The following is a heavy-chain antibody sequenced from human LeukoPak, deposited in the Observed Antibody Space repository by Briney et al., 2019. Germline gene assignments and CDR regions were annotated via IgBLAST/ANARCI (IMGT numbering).Heavy chain of an antibody. Sequence: PGGSLRLSCAASGFTFSSYDMHWVRQATGKGLEWVSAIGTAGDTYYPGSVKGRFTISRENAKNSLYLQMNSLRAGDTAVYYCAKDTPDSSAYYLENWGQGTLVTVSS. CDR3: AKDTPDSSAYYLEN. D-gene: IGHD3-22*01. CDR1: GFTFSSYD. J-gene: IGHJ4*02. V-gene: IGHV3-13*01. CDR2: IGTAGDT.